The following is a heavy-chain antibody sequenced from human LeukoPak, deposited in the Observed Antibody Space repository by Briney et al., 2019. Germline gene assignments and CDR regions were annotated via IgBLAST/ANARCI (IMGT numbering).Heavy chain of an antibody. CDR3: ARGDYYGSPKVVAA. V-gene: IGHV1-2*02. J-gene: IGHJ5*02. CDR1: GYTFITYD. D-gene: IGHD3-10*01. Sequence: ASVKVSCKASGYTFITYDINWVRQAPGQGLEWIGWINPNSGDTNYAQKFQDRVTMTRDTSISTAYIELNLLRSDDTAVFYCARGDYYGSPKVVAAWGQGTLVTVSS. CDR2: INPNSGDT.